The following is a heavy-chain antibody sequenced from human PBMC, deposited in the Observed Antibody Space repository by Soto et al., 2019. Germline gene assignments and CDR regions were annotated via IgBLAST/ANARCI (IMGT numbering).Heavy chain of an antibody. CDR3: ARAPSSSSWYRP. J-gene: IGHJ5*02. Sequence: QVQLQQWGAGLLKPSETLSLTCAVYGGSFSGYYWSWIRQPPGKGLEWIGEINHSGSTNYNPSLKRRVTISVDTSKNQFSLKLSSVTAADTAVYYCARAPSSSSWYRPWGQGTLVTVSS. CDR1: GGSFSGYY. D-gene: IGHD6-13*01. CDR2: INHSGST. V-gene: IGHV4-34*01.